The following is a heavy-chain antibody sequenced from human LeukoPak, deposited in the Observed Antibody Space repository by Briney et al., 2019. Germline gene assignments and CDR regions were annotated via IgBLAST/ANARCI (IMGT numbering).Heavy chain of an antibody. V-gene: IGHV3-48*01. Sequence: PGGSLRLSCAASGFTFSSYSMNWVRQAPGKGLEWVSYISSSSSTIYYADSVKGRFTISRDNAKNSLYLQMNSLRAEDTAVYYCARGLWRSEATWFDPWGQGTLVTVSS. D-gene: IGHD2-21*01. CDR1: GFTFSSYS. CDR2: ISSSSSTI. CDR3: ARGLWRSEATWFDP. J-gene: IGHJ5*02.